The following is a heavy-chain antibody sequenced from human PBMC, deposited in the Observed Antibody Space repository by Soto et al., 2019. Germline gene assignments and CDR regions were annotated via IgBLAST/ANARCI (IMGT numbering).Heavy chain of an antibody. J-gene: IGHJ5*02. Sequence: QVQLQESGPGLVKPSQTLSLTCTVSGGSISSGDYYWSWIRQPPGKGLEWIGYIYYSGSTYYNPSLTRRVTISVDTSKNQFSLKLSSVPAADTAVYYCARVGVPTRYNWFDPWGQGTLVTVSS. D-gene: IGHD2-2*01. V-gene: IGHV4-30-4*01. CDR3: ARVGVPTRYNWFDP. CDR1: GGSISSGDYY. CDR2: IYYSGST.